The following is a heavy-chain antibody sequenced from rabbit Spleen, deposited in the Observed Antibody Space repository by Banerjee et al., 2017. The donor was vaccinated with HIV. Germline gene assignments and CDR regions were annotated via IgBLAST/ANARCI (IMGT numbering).Heavy chain of an antibody. V-gene: IGHV1S45*01. J-gene: IGHJ4*01. D-gene: IGHD3-1*01. CDR1: GFSLSNSYW. CDR2: IDSASGVTT. CDR3: ARDGSGFGYFTL. Sequence: EESGGDLVKPEGSLTLTCTASGFSLSNSYWICWVRQAPGKGLEWIGCIDSASGVTTYYASWTKGRFTISKTSSTTMTLQMTSLTAADTATYLCARDGSGFGYFTLWGPGTLVTVS.